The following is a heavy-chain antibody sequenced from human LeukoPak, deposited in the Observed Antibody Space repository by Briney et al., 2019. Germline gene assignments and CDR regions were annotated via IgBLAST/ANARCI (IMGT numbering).Heavy chain of an antibody. J-gene: IGHJ4*02. D-gene: IGHD4-23*01. V-gene: IGHV3-23*01. CDR3: ANSYGGGDY. Sequence: GGSLRLSCAASGFTFSSYEMNWVRQAPGKGLEWVSGISGSGGNTYYADSVKGRFSISRDNSKNTLYLQMNSLRAEDTAVYYCANSYGGGDYWGQGTLVTVSS. CDR1: GFTFSSYE. CDR2: ISGSGGNT.